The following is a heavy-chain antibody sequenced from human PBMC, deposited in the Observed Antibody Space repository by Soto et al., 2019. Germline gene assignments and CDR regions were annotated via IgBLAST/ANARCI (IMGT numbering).Heavy chain of an antibody. CDR1: GFTFSSYW. D-gene: IGHD3-3*01. CDR3: ARGLLRFLEWLPDAFFDY. V-gene: IGHV3-7*05. Sequence: GGSLRLSCAASGFTFSSYWMSWVRQAPGKGLEWVANIKQDGSEKYYVDSVKGRFTISRDNAKNSLYLQMNSLRAEDTAVYYCARGLLRFLEWLPDAFFDYWGQGTLVTVSS. CDR2: IKQDGSEK. J-gene: IGHJ4*02.